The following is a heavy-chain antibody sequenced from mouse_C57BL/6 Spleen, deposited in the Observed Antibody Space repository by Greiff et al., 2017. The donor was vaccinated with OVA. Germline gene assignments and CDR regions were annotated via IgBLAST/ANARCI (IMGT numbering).Heavy chain of an antibody. D-gene: IGHD2-4*01. J-gene: IGHJ4*01. V-gene: IGHV1-55*01. CDR1: GYTFTSYW. Sequence: VQLQQPGAELVKPGASVKMSCKASGYTFTSYWITWVKQRPGQGLEWIGDIYPGSGSTNYNEKFKSKATLTVDTSSSTAYMQLSSLTSEDSAVYYCARTSTMITTIYAMDYWGQGTSVTVSS. CDR2: IYPGSGST. CDR3: ARTSTMITTIYAMDY.